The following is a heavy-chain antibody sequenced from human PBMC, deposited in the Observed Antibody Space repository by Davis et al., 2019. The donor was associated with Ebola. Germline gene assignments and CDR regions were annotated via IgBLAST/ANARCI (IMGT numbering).Heavy chain of an antibody. CDR3: ARDDERWELPGRFDY. CDR2: ISAYNGNT. V-gene: IGHV1-18*04. CDR1: GYTFTGYY. J-gene: IGHJ4*02. D-gene: IGHD1-26*01. Sequence: AASVKVSCKASGYTFTGYYMHWVRQAPGQGLEWMGWISAYNGNTNYAQKLQGRVTMTTDTSTSTAYMELRSLRSDDTAVYYCARDDERWELPGRFDYWGQGTLVTVSS.